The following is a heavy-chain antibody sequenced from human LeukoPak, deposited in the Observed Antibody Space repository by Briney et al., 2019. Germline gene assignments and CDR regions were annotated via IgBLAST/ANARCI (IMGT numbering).Heavy chain of an antibody. Sequence: PGGSLRLSCAASGFTFSSYSMNWVRQAPGKGREWVSSISSSSSYIYYADSVKGRFTISRDNAKNSLYLQMNSLRAEDTAVYYCAREVEQWPYYFDYWGQGTLVTVSS. CDR1: GFTFSSYS. V-gene: IGHV3-21*01. D-gene: IGHD6-19*01. CDR3: AREVEQWPYYFDY. J-gene: IGHJ4*02. CDR2: ISSSSSYI.